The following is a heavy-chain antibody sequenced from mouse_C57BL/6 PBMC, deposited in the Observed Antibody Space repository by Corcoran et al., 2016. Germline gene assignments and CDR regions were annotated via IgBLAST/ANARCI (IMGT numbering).Heavy chain of an antibody. D-gene: IGHD3-3*01. J-gene: IGHJ3*01. CDR3: AREGGTGFAY. CDR1: GYTFTTYG. V-gene: IGHV9-3*01. Sequence: QIQLVQSGPELKKPGETVKISCKASGYTFTTYGMSWVKKAPGKGLKWMGWINTYSGVPTYADDFKGRFAFSLETSASTAYLQINNLKNEDTATYFCAREGGTGFAYWGQGTLVTVSA. CDR2: INTYSGVP.